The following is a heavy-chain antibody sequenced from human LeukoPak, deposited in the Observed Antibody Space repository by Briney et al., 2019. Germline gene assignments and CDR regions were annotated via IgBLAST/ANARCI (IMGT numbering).Heavy chain of an antibody. D-gene: IGHD3-10*01. CDR3: ARESGATKIGQLLNY. Sequence: PGGSLRLSCTASGFTFRTPGMHWVRQAPGKGLEWVGFIQHDETEIYSADSVRGRFTFSRDNFKSTVYLQMNSLRVEDSAVYYCARESGATKIGQLLNYWGRGTLVSVSS. V-gene: IGHV3-30*02. CDR1: GFTFRTPG. J-gene: IGHJ4*02. CDR2: IQHDETEI.